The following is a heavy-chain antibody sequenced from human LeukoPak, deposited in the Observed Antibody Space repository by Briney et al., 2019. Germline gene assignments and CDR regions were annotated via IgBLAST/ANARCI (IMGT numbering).Heavy chain of an antibody. D-gene: IGHD3/OR15-3a*01. V-gene: IGHV4-59*02. CDR3: ARAGIWTGYSERPGLDV. Sequence: SESLSLTCTVSGASVNGSYWIWVRQPPGKGLEWVGNIYVHHNTKYNPSLVSRLIISQDTSKNQLFLRRASVTAEDTAVYFCARAGIWTGYSERPGLDVWGQGATVILSS. J-gene: IGHJ6*02. CDR1: GASVNGSY. CDR2: IYVHHNT.